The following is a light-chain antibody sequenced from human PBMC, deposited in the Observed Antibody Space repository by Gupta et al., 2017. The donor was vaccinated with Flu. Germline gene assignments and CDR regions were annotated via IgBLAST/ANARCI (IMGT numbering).Light chain of an antibody. CDR1: SSDVGGYDY. J-gene: IGLJ3*02. V-gene: IGLV2-11*01. Sequence: QSALTQPRSVAGSPGQAVTISCTGTSSDVGGYDYVYWYQQHPGKPHKLMIYDVSKRPAGVPVRFSGSKSGNTASLTISALKAEDAADYYCCSDAASDTWVFGGGTKRTVL. CDR3: CSDAASDTWV. CDR2: DVS.